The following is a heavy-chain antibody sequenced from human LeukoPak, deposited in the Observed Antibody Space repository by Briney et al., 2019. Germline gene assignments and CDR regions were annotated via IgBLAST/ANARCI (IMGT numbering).Heavy chain of an antibody. CDR1: GGSISSGGYY. Sequence: SQTLSLTCTVSGGSISSGGYYWSWIRQHPGKGLEWIGYIYYSGSTYYNPSLKSRVTISVDTSKNQFSLKLSSVTAADTAVYYCARGARGGYYLLDYWGQGTLVTVSS. J-gene: IGHJ4*02. CDR3: ARGARGGYYLLDY. D-gene: IGHD3-22*01. CDR2: IYYSGST. V-gene: IGHV4-31*03.